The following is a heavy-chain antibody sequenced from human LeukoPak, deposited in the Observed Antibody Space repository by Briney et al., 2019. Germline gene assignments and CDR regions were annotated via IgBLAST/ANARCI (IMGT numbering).Heavy chain of an antibody. J-gene: IGHJ4*02. CDR2: INTTTGSP. V-gene: IGHV7-4-1*02. D-gene: IGHD1-26*01. Sequence: ASVKVSCTASGGTFSSYAISWVRQAPGQGLEWMGWINTTTGSPTYAQGFTGRFVFSLDTSVSTTYLQISSLEAEDTAVYYCARTVLGATGYFDYWGQGTLITVSS. CDR1: GGTFSSYA. CDR3: ARTVLGATGYFDY.